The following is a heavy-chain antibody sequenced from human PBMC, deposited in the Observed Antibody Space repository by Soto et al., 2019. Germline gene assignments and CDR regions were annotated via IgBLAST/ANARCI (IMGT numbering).Heavy chain of an antibody. J-gene: IGHJ4*02. CDR1: GFTFSSYA. Sequence: PGGSLRLSCAASGFTFSSYAMSWVRQAPGKGLEWVSAISGSGGSTYYADSVKGRFTISRDNSKNTLYLQMNSLRAEDTAVYYCAKAEGYYDSSGYYSDYWGQGTLVTVSS. D-gene: IGHD3-22*01. CDR2: ISGSGGST. V-gene: IGHV3-23*01. CDR3: AKAEGYYDSSGYYSDY.